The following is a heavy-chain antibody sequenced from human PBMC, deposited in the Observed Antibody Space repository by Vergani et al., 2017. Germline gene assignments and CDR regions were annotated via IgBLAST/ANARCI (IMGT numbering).Heavy chain of an antibody. Sequence: VQVVQSGAEVKKSGASVKVSCKTSGYTFSNYYMHWVRQAPGQGLEWMGIINPSGGHTNYAQKFQGRVTMTRDTSTSTVYMELSSLRSEDTAIYYCAREDYCILTGYRYWGQGTVVTVSS. D-gene: IGHD3-9*01. CDR2: INPSGGHT. CDR1: GYTFSNYY. V-gene: IGHV1-46*03. J-gene: IGHJ4*02. CDR3: AREDYCILTGYRY.